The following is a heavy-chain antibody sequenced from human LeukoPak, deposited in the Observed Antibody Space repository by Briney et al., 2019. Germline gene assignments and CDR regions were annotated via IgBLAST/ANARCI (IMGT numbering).Heavy chain of an antibody. CDR3: ARDRVLYGDYAGGYYYGMDV. V-gene: IGHV3-66*01. J-gene: IGHJ6*02. D-gene: IGHD4-17*01. CDR2: IYSGGST. Sequence: PGGSLRLSCAASGFTVSSNYMSWVRQAPGKGLEWVSVIYSGGSTYYADSVKGRFTISRDNSKNTLYLQMNSLRAEDTAVYYCARDRVLYGDYAGGYYYGMDVWGQGTTVTVSS. CDR1: GFTVSSNY.